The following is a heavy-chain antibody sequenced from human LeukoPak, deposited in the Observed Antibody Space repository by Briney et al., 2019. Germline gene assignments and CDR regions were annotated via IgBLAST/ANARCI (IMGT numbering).Heavy chain of an antibody. CDR3: AAGPDY. Sequence: PSETLSLTCTVSGGSISSYYWSWIRQPPGKGLEWIGYIYYSGSTNYDPSLKSRVTISVDTSKNQFSLKLSSVTAADTAMYYCAAGPDYWGQGTLVTVSS. CDR2: IYYSGST. CDR1: GGSISSYY. D-gene: IGHD6-13*01. V-gene: IGHV4-59*08. J-gene: IGHJ4*02.